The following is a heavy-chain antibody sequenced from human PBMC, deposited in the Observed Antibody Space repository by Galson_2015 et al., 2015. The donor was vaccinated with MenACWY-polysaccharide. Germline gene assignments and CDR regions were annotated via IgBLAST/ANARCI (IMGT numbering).Heavy chain of an antibody. J-gene: IGHJ4*01. CDR1: GGSISSSSYY. D-gene: IGHD5-24*01. CDR2: IYYSGIT. CDR3: AREIGARNGYNF. Sequence: TLSLTCTVSGGSISSSSYYWGWIRQPPGKGLEWIGSIYYSGITHYNPSLRSRVTISVDTSRNQFSLKLSSVAAADTAVYYCAREIGARNGYNFWGQGTLVTVSS. V-gene: IGHV4-39*02.